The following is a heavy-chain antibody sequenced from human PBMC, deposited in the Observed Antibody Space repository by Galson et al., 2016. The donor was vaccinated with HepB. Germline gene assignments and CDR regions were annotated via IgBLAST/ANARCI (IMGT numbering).Heavy chain of an antibody. J-gene: IGHJ4*02. D-gene: IGHD4-23*01. CDR3: AKALAPYCSGGSCFRGFDS. CDR2: ITGGGGTT. CDR1: GFKFSDYG. Sequence: SLRLSCAVSGFKFSDYGFHWVRQAPGKGLELVSGITGGGGTTHYADSVKGRFTISRDNSKSTLYLQMNSLGAEDTAIYYCAKALAPYCSGGSCFRGFDSWGRGTLVTVSS. V-gene: IGHV3-23*01.